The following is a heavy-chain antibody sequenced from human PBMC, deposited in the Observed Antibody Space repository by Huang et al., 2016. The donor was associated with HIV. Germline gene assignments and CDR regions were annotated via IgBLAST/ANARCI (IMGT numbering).Heavy chain of an antibody. V-gene: IGHV2-5*01. CDR2: IYWNDDN. CDR1: GFSLTTSGVG. Sequence: QITLKESGPTLVKPTQTLTLTCNFSGFSLTTSGVGVVWKRQPPGKALAWLAEIYWNDDNLYSPSLRSTLTITKATAKNQVVITMTHTGPLDTATYYCVYRRVVGGLEYWGQGTLVTVSS. CDR3: VYRRVVGGLEY. J-gene: IGHJ4*02. D-gene: IGHD1-26*01.